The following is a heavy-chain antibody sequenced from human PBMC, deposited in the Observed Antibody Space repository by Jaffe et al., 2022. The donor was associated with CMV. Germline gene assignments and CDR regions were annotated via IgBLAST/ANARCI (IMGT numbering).Heavy chain of an antibody. Sequence: QVQLVESGGGLVKPGGSLRLSCAASGFTFSDYYMGWIRQAPGKGLEWVSYISSRSTTIYYADSVRGRFAISRDNAKNSLYLQMNSLRAEDTAVYYCARGRMDTVVVVAATWFDPWGQGTLVTVSS. V-gene: IGHV3-11*01. CDR2: ISSRSTTI. CDR3: ARGRMDTVVVVAATWFDP. CDR1: GFTFSDYY. J-gene: IGHJ5*02. D-gene: IGHD2-15*01.